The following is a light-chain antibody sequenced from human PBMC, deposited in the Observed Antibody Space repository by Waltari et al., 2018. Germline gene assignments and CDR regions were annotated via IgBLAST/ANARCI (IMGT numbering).Light chain of an antibody. CDR2: DVS. CDR3: SSDTSSSTFPV. V-gene: IGLV2-14*01. Sequence: QSALTQPASVSGSPGQSITISCTGTSSDVGGYNYVSWYQQHPGKAPKLMIYDVSKRPSGVSNRFSDSKSGNPAARTISWLQAEDEADYYCSSDTSSSTFPVFGGGTKLTVL. CDR1: SSDVGGYNY. J-gene: IGLJ3*02.